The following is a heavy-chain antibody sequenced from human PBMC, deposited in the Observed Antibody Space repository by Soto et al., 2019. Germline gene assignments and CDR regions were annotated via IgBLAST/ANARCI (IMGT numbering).Heavy chain of an antibody. CDR1: GYTFTNYE. CDR3: ARRPRGPCSAGTCYRFLDT. J-gene: IGHJ5*02. Sequence: ASVKVSCKASGYTFTNYETIWVRQATGQGLEWVGWMNPNSGDTVYAEKFQGRVTLTRDTSISTAYMELSSLRYEDTAVYYCARRPRGPCSAGTCYRFLDTWGQGTLVTVSS. V-gene: IGHV1-8*01. D-gene: IGHD2-15*01. CDR2: MNPNSGDT.